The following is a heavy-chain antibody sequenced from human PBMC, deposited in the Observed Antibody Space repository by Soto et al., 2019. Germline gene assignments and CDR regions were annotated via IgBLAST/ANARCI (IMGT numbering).Heavy chain of an antibody. Sequence: GGSLRLSCAASGFTFSSYSMNWVRQAPGKGLEWVSSISSSSSYIYYADSVKGRFTISRDNAKNSLYLQMNSLRAEDTAVYYCARDYSRRNLKIYYYYYHGMDVWGQGTTVTVSS. CDR2: ISSSSSYI. CDR1: GFTFSSYS. V-gene: IGHV3-21*01. CDR3: ARDYSRRNLKIYYYYYHGMDV. D-gene: IGHD6-13*01. J-gene: IGHJ6*02.